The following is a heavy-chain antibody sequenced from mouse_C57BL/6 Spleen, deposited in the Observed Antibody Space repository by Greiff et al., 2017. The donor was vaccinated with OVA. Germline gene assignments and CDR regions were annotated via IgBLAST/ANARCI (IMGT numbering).Heavy chain of an antibody. J-gene: IGHJ3*01. D-gene: IGHD1-1*01. CDR1: GYTFTDYG. CDR3: AREDYGSRVAWFAY. V-gene: IGHV5-17*01. CDR2: ISSGSSTI. Sequence: EVQLVQSGAGLVKPGASLKLSCAASGYTFTDYGMHWVRQSPEQGLEWVAYISSGSSTIYYADTVKGRFTIARDNTTNTMFLQMTRLRSEDTAMYYCAREDYGSRVAWFAYWGQGTLVTVSA.